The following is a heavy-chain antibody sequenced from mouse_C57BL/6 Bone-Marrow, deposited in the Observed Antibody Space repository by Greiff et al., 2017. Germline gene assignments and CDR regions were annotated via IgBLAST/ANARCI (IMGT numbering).Heavy chain of an antibody. CDR2: ISSGGDYI. CDR3: VTTVVDYAMDY. Sequence: EVQLMESGEGLVKPGGSLKLSCAASGFTFSSYAMSWVRQTPEKRLEWVAYISSGGDYIYYADTVKGRFTISRDNARNTLYLQMSSLKSEDTAMYYSVTTVVDYAMDYWGQGTSVTVSS. CDR1: GFTFSSYA. J-gene: IGHJ4*01. D-gene: IGHD1-1*01. V-gene: IGHV5-9-1*02.